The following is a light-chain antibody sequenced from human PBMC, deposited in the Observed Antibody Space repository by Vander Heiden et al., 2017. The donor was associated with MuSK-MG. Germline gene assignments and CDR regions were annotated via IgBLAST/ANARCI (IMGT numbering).Light chain of an antibody. V-gene: IGKV1-39*01. CDR3: QQSESKAKT. Sequence: DIQMTQSPSSLSASVGDRVTITCRASQSISSYLNWYQQKPGKAPKLLIYAASSLQSGVPSRFSGSGSGTDFTLTISRLQPEDFATYYCQQSESKAKTFGQGTKLEIK. CDR2: AAS. J-gene: IGKJ2*01. CDR1: QSISSY.